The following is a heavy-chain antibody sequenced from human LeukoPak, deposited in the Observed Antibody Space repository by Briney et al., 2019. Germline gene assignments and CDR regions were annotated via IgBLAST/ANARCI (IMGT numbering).Heavy chain of an antibody. CDR1: GGSISSYY. V-gene: IGHV4-59*01. Sequence: SETLSLTCTVSGGSISSYYWSWIRQPPGKGLEWIGHIYYSGSTNYNPSLKSRVTISVDTSKNQFSLKVSSVTAADTAVYYCARNYDSSGYTTFGYWGRGTLVTVSS. CDR3: ARNYDSSGYTTFGY. CDR2: IYYSGST. J-gene: IGHJ4*02. D-gene: IGHD3-22*01.